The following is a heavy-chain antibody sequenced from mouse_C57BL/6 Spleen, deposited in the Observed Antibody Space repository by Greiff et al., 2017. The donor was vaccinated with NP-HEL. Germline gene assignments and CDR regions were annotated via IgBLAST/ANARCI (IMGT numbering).Heavy chain of an antibody. D-gene: IGHD2-3*01. CDR1: GFSFNTYA. Sequence: EVNVVESGGGLVQPKGSLKLSCAASGFSFNTYAMNWVRQAPGKGLEWVARIRSKSNNYATYYADSVKDRFTISRDDSESMLYLQMNNLKTEDTAMYYCVRHGHDGYYGFDYWGQGTTLTVSS. V-gene: IGHV10-1*01. J-gene: IGHJ2*01. CDR3: VRHGHDGYYGFDY. CDR2: IRSKSNNYAT.